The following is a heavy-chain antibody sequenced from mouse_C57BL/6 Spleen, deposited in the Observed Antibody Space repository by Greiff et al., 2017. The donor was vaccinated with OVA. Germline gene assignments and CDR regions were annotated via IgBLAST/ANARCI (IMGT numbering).Heavy chain of an antibody. CDR2: INPSTGGT. D-gene: IGHD1-1*01. CDR1: GYSFTGYY. V-gene: IGHV1-42*01. J-gene: IGHJ2*01. CDR3: ARGDTTVVDPYYFDY. Sequence: VQLKQSGPELVKPGASVKISCKASGYSFTGYYMNWVKQSPEKSLEWIGEINPSTGGTTYNQKFKAKATLTVDKSSSTAYMQLKSLTSEDSAVYYCARGDTTVVDPYYFDYWGQGTTLTVSS.